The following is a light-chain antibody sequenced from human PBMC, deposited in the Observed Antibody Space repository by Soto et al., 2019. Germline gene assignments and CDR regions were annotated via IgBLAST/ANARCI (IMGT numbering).Light chain of an antibody. CDR1: SSNVGGYNY. Sequence: QSALTQPASVSGSPGQSITISCTGTSSNVGGYNYVSWYQQHPGKVPKLMIYEVSNRPSGVSNRFSGSKSGNTASLTISGLQAEDEADYYCQSYDSSNQVFGGGTKLTVL. CDR2: EVS. V-gene: IGLV2-14*01. CDR3: QSYDSSNQV. J-gene: IGLJ3*02.